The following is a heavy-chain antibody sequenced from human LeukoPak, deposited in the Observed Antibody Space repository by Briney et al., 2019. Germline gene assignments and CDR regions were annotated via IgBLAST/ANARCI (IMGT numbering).Heavy chain of an antibody. Sequence: AASVNVPCKASGGTFSSYAISWVRQAPGQGLECMGGIIPIFGTANYAQKFQGRVTITADESTSTAYMELSSLRSEDTAVYYCARDPDYGDYNDDYWGQGTLVTVSS. CDR3: ARDPDYGDYNDDY. V-gene: IGHV1-69*13. J-gene: IGHJ4*02. CDR2: IIPIFGTA. CDR1: GGTFSSYA. D-gene: IGHD4-17*01.